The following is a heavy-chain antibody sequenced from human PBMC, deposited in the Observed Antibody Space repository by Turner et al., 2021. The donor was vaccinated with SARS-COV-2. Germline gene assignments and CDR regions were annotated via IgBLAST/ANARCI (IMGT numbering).Heavy chain of an antibody. D-gene: IGHD6-19*01. V-gene: IGHV3-33*01. CDR1: GFTFSSSG. J-gene: IGHJ4*02. Sequence: QVQLVESGGGVVQPGRSLRLSCAASGFTFSSSGMHWGRQAPGKGLEWVAFIWYDGSNKYYADSVKGRFTISRDNSKNTLYLQMNSLRAEDTAVYYCARDKGEGSSGWLIPSGSYYFDYWGQGTLVTVSS. CDR3: ARDKGEGSSGWLIPSGSYYFDY. CDR2: IWYDGSNK.